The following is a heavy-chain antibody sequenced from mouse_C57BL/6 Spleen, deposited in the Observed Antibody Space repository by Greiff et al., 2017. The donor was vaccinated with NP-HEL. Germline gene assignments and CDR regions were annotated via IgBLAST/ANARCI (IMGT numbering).Heavy chain of an antibody. V-gene: IGHV1-61*01. J-gene: IGHJ3*01. Sequence: VQLQQSGAELVRPGSSVKLSCKASGYTFTSYWMAWVKQRPGQGLEWIGNIYPSDSETHYNQKFKDKATLTVDKSSSTAYMQLSSLTSEDSAVYYCARFHYGYDSAYWGQGTLVTVSA. D-gene: IGHD2-2*01. CDR1: GYTFTSYW. CDR2: IYPSDSET. CDR3: ARFHYGYDSAY.